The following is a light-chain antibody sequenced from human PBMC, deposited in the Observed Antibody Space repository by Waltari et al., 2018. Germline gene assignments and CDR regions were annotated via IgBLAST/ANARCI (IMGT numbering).Light chain of an antibody. Sequence: QSALTQPASVSGSPGQSITISCTGTSSDVGGYNYVSWYQQHPGKAPKLMIYDVSSRPSGVSNRFSGSKSGNTASLTIAGLQAEDEADYYCSSYTSTSIQFRGGTKLTVL. V-gene: IGLV2-14*03. CDR2: DVS. J-gene: IGLJ2*01. CDR1: SSDVGGYNY. CDR3: SSYTSTSIQ.